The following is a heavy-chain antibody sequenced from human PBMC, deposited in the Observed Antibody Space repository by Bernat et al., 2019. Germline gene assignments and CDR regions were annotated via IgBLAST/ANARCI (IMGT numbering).Heavy chain of an antibody. V-gene: IGHV3-66*04. D-gene: IGHD3-3*01. CDR2: VYSDGST. CDR3: ARQDDFWSGFVV. CDR1: GFTVSSNY. J-gene: IGHJ5*02. Sequence: EVQLVESGGGLVQPGGSLRLSCAASGFTVSSNYMSWVRQAPGKGLEWVSIVYSDGSTYYADSVKGRFTSSRDNSKNTVFLQMSSLRVDDMAMYYCARQDDFWSGFVVWGQGTLVTVSS.